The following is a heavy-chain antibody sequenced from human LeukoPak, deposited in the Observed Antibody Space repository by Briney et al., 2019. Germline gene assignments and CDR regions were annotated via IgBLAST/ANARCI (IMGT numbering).Heavy chain of an antibody. J-gene: IGHJ4*02. CDR1: GYTFTGYY. CDR2: INPNSGGT. Sequence: VASVKVSCKASGYTFTGYYMHWVRQAPGQGLEWMGWINPNSGGTNYAQKFQGRVTMTRDTSISTAYMELSRLRSDDTAVYYCARGRNYYDSSGYYSACFDYWGQGTLVTVSS. D-gene: IGHD3-22*01. CDR3: ARGRNYYDSSGYYSACFDY. V-gene: IGHV1-2*02.